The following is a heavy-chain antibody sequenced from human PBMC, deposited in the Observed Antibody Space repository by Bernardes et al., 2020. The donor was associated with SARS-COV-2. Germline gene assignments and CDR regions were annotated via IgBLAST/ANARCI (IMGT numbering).Heavy chain of an antibody. CDR1: GGSISSSSYY. J-gene: IGHJ4*02. CDR3: ARYTVVAATLYYFDY. V-gene: IGHV4-39*01. Sequence: SETLSLTCTVPGGSISSSSYYWGWIRQPPGKGLEWIGSIYYSGSTYYNPSLKSRVTISVDTSKNQFSLKLSSVTAADTAVYYCARYTVVAATLYYFDYWGQGTLVTVSS. CDR2: IYYSGST. D-gene: IGHD2-15*01.